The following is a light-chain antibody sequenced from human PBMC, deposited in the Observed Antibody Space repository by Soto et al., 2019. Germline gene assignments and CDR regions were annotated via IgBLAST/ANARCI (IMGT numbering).Light chain of an antibody. J-gene: IGLJ2*01. CDR2: EHN. CDR1: SGSIASNY. Sequence: NFMLTQPHSVSESPGKTVTISCTRSSGSIASNYVQWYQQRPGSAPTTVIYEHNQRPSGVPGRFSGSTDGSSNSASLTISGLQTEDEADYYCQSYDSYTVVFGGGTKVTVL. CDR3: QSYDSYTVV. V-gene: IGLV6-57*04.